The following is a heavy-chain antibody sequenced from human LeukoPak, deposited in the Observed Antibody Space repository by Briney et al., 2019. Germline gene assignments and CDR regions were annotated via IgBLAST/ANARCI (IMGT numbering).Heavy chain of an antibody. CDR1: GGSFSGYY. CDR3: ARVPRGDYYDSSGYYYP. V-gene: IGHV4-59*01. Sequence: SETLSLTCAVYGGSFSGYYWSWIRQPPGKGLEWIGYIYYSGSTNYNPSLKSRVTISVDTSKNQFSLKLSSVTAADTAVYYCARVPRGDYYDSSGYYYPWGQGTLVTVSS. D-gene: IGHD3-22*01. J-gene: IGHJ5*02. CDR2: IYYSGST.